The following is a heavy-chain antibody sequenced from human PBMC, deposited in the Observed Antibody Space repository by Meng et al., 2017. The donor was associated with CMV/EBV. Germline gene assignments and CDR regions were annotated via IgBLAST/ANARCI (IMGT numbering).Heavy chain of an antibody. CDR3: ARGGGIQLWYYYYGMDV. CDR2: IYYSGST. V-gene: IGHV4-59*01. D-gene: IGHD5-18*01. Sequence: GSLRPSCTVSGGSISSYYWSWIRQPPGKGLEWIGYIYYSGSTKYNPSLKSRVTISVDTSKNQFSLKLSSVTAADTAVYYCARGGGIQLWYYYYGMDVWGQGTTVTVSS. J-gene: IGHJ6*02. CDR1: GGSISSYY.